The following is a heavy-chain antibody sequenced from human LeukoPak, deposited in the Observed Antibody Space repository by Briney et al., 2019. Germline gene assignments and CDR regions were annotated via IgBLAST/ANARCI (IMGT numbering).Heavy chain of an antibody. D-gene: IGHD1-1*01. CDR3: AKGGGGTNYYYMDV. CDR1: GFTFDDYA. CDR2: ISWNSGSI. Sequence: GGSLRLSCAASGFTFDDYAMHWARQAPGKGLEWVSGISWNSGSIGYADSVKGRFTISRDNAKNSLYLQMNSLRAEDMALYYCAKGGGGTNYYYMDVWGKGTTVTVSS. J-gene: IGHJ6*03. V-gene: IGHV3-9*03.